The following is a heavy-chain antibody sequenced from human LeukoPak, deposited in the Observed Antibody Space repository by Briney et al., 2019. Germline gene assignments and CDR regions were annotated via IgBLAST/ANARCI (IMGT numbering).Heavy chain of an antibody. D-gene: IGHD3-10*01. CDR1: GFTFSSFW. V-gene: IGHV3-7*01. CDR3: ARGDYASGSDY. CDR2: IKSDGGEK. J-gene: IGHJ4*02. Sequence: GGSLRLSCAASGFTFSSFWMSWVRQAPGKGLEWVATIKSDGGEKYYVDSVKGRFTISRENANNSLSLQRNSLRAEDTAVYYCARGDYASGSDYWGQGTLVTVSS.